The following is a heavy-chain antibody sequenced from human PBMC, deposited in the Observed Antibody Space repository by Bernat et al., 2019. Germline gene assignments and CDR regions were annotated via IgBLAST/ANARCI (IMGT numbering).Heavy chain of an antibody. D-gene: IGHD2-15*01. V-gene: IGHV3-74*01. J-gene: IGHJ4*02. CDR1: GFTFSSYA. CDR3: ARESGGSRYFDN. Sequence: VQLVESGGGVVQPGRSLRLSCAASGFTFSSYAMHWVRQAPGKGLVWVSRINTDGSGTNYADSVKGRFTFSRDNAKNTLYLQMNSLRAEDTAVYYCARESGGSRYFDNWGQGTLVSVSS. CDR2: INTDGSGT.